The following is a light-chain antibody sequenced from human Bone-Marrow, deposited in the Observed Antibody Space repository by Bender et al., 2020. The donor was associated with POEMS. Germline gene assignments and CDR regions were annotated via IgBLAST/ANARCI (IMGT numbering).Light chain of an antibody. V-gene: IGLV1-40*01. CDR1: SSNTGSGYD. Sequence: QSVLTQPPSVSGAPGQRVTISCTGSSSNTGSGYDINWYQHLPGTAPKLLIYGYNNRPSGVPARFSGSKSGTSAFLAITGLQAEDEGDYYCQSYDNSLGGWVFGGGTKLTVL. CDR2: GYN. J-gene: IGLJ3*02. CDR3: QSYDNSLGGWV.